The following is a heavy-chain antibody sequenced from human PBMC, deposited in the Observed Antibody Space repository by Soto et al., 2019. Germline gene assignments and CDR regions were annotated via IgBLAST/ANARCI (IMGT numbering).Heavy chain of an antibody. Sequence: SAKVSCKASGYTLRESSIHRVRQAPGQGLEWMGSFDPEDGERIDTQKFQGRVTMTGDTSTDTAYMELSSLRSEDPAVYYCATSLQLPPAVDVWGQGTTVTVSS. CDR1: GYTLRESS. CDR3: ATSLQLPPAVDV. J-gene: IGHJ6*02. V-gene: IGHV1-24*01. D-gene: IGHD1-7*01. CDR2: FDPEDGER.